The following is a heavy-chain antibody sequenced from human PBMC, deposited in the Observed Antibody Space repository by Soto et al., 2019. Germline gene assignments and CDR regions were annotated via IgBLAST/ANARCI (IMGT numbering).Heavy chain of an antibody. CDR3: ARDAGYCSGGSCYSGDCDY. J-gene: IGHJ4*02. Sequence: EVQLVESGGGLVKPGGSLRLSCAASGFTFSSYSMNWVRQAPGKGLEWVSSISSSSSYIYYADSVKGRFTISRDNAKNSLYLQMSSLRAEDTSVYYCARDAGYCSGGSCYSGDCDYWGQGTLVTVSS. D-gene: IGHD2-15*01. CDR2: ISSSSSYI. CDR1: GFTFSSYS. V-gene: IGHV3-21*01.